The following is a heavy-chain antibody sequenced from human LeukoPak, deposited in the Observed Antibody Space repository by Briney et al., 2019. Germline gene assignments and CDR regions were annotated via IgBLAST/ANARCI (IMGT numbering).Heavy chain of an antibody. CDR3: ARGPRDGSGSSYFQH. CDR2: MNPNSGNT. V-gene: IGHV1-8*02. D-gene: IGHD3-10*01. CDR1: GYTFTAYG. J-gene: IGHJ1*01. Sequence: GASVKVSCKTSGYTFTAYGINWVRQAPGQGLEWMGWMNPNSGNTGYAQKFQGRATMTRNTSISTAYMELSSLRSEDPAVYYCARGPRDGSGSSYFQHWGQGTLVTVSS.